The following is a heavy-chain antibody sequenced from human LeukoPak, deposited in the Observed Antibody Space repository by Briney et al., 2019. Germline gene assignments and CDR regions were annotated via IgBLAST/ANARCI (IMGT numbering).Heavy chain of an antibody. D-gene: IGHD2-15*01. CDR1: GLIFSSYA. Sequence: GGSLRLFCAASGLIFSSYAMSGARQAPGKGGEWVSASSGSGGSTYYADSVKGRFTISRDNSKNTLYLQMNSLRAEDTAVYYCAKVRDIVYYGMDVWGQGTTVTVSS. CDR3: AKVRDIVYYGMDV. V-gene: IGHV3-23*01. CDR2: SSGSGGST. J-gene: IGHJ6*02.